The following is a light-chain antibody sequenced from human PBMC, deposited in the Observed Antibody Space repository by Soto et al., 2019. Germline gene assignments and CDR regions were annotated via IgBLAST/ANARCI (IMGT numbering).Light chain of an antibody. Sequence: QSALTQPRSVSGSPGQSVAISCTGTSSNLGPYNYVSWYQQHPGKAPTLIIYDVSNRPSGVPDRFSGSKSGNTASLTISGLQADDEAAYFCCSYAFTFPVFGGGTKLTVL. CDR3: CSYAFTFPV. J-gene: IGLJ2*01. CDR2: DVS. V-gene: IGLV2-11*01. CDR1: SSNLGPYNY.